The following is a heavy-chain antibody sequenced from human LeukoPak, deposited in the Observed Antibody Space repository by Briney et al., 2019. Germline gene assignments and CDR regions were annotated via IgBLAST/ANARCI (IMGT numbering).Heavy chain of an antibody. CDR2: INPDSGGT. D-gene: IGHD2-15*01. J-gene: IGHJ6*02. Sequence: ASVKVSCKASGYTFTGYYMHWVRQAPGQGLEWMGWINPDSGGTNNAQKFQGRVTMTRDTSISTAYMELSRLRSDDTAVYFCVRGYSFGPYGMDVWGQGTTVTVSS. CDR3: VRGYSFGPYGMDV. V-gene: IGHV1-2*02. CDR1: GYTFTGYY.